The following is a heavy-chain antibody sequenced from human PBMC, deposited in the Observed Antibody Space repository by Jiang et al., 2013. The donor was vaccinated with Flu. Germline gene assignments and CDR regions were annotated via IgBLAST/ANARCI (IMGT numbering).Heavy chain of an antibody. CDR2: IIPILGIA. Sequence: SGAEVKKPGSSVKVSCKASGGTFSSYAISWVRQAPGQGLEWMGRIIPILGIANYAQKFQGRVTITADKSTSTAYMELSSLRSEDTAVYYCASPYCTNGVCYTFDYWGQGTLVTVSS. J-gene: IGHJ4*02. V-gene: IGHV1-69*04. D-gene: IGHD2-8*01. CDR1: GGTFSSYA. CDR3: ASPYCTNGVCYTFDY.